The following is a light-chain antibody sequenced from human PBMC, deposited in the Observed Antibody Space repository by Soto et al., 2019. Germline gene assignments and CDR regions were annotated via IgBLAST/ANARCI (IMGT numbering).Light chain of an antibody. CDR2: DAS. V-gene: IGKV1-33*01. CDR3: HKCDYPHI. Sequence: DIQMTQSPSSLSASVGDRVTITCQASHDITSYLNWYQHKPGKAPKLLIYDASILEAGVPSRFSGSGSGTDFTFTISSLHPEYVAKYYCHKCDYPHIFGPGTTVDFK. CDR1: HDITSY. J-gene: IGKJ3*01.